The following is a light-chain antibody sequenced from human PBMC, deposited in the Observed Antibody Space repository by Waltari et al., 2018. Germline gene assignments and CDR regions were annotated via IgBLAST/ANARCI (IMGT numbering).Light chain of an antibody. Sequence: QSALTQPAPVSGSPGQSTTISWPGTSSDVGGSNRVPWYHQHPGRAPKFMIYEVITRPSGFSDRFSGSKSGNTASLTISGLQAEDEADYYCSSFSSSSIRYVFGIGTKVTVL. CDR1: SSDVGGSNR. V-gene: IGLV2-14*01. CDR2: EVI. J-gene: IGLJ1*01. CDR3: SSFSSSSIRYV.